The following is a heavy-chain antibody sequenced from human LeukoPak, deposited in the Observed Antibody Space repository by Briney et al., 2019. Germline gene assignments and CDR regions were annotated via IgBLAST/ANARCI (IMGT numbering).Heavy chain of an antibody. Sequence: PGGSLRLSCAASGFTFSSYSMTWVRQAPGKGLEWVSSISSSGSYIYYADSVKGRFTISRDNAKNSLYLQMNSLRAEDTAVYYCARDLVKEDLLLWFGELLSAFDYWGQGTLVTVSS. D-gene: IGHD3-10*01. CDR2: ISSSGSYI. CDR3: ARDLVKEDLLLWFGELLSAFDY. CDR1: GFTFSSYS. J-gene: IGHJ4*02. V-gene: IGHV3-21*01.